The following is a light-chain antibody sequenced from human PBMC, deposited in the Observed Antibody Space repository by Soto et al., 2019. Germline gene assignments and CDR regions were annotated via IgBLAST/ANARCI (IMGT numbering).Light chain of an antibody. V-gene: IGKV3D-15*01. CDR2: DAF. CDR1: QSVGTS. CDR3: QQYDNWPLT. J-gene: IGKJ4*01. Sequence: VLSLSPSTLTLSPGERATLSCRASQSVGTSLAWYQQKPGQAPRLLIYDAFDRVAGIPARFSAWGSGTEFTLTISSLQSEDFAVYYCQQYDNWPLTFGGGTNV.